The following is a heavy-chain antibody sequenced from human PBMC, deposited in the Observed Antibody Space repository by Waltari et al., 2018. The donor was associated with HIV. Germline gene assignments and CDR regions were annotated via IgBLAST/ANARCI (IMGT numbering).Heavy chain of an antibody. V-gene: IGHV1-24*01. D-gene: IGHD1-26*01. CDR3: ASLPSGSYSY. Sequence: QVPLVQSGAEVKKPGASVKFDRKASGYTLTELSMHWVRQAPGKGLEWMGGFDPEDGETIYAQKFQGRVTMTEDTSTDTAYMELSSLRSEDTAVYYCASLPSGSYSYWGQGTLVTVSS. J-gene: IGHJ4*02. CDR2: FDPEDGET. CDR1: GYTLTELS.